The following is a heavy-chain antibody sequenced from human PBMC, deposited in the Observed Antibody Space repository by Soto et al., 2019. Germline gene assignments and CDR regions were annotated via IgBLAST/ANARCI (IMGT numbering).Heavy chain of an antibody. Sequence: EVQLVESGGGLVQPGGSLRLSCAASGFTFSSYWMHWVRQAPGKGLVWVSRLNGDGSTTSYADSVKDRFIISRDNAKNMLYLQMNSLRAEDTAVYYCARPRYDGSGTPFDHWGQRTLVTVSS. D-gene: IGHD3-22*01. CDR2: LNGDGSTT. V-gene: IGHV3-74*01. CDR3: ARPRYDGSGTPFDH. CDR1: GFTFSSYW. J-gene: IGHJ4*02.